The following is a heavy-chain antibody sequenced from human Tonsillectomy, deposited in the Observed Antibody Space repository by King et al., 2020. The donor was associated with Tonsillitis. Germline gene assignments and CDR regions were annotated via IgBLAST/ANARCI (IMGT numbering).Heavy chain of an antibody. D-gene: IGHD2-15*01. CDR1: GFTFDHYT. CDR2: ITLDGDNT. CDR3: ATERMKFFDY. V-gene: IGHV3-43*01. J-gene: IGHJ4*02. Sequence: VQLVESGGVVVQPGGSLRLSCAASGFTFDHYTMHWVRQAPGKGLEWVSLITLDGDNTYYADSVKGRFTISRGNSKNSLHMQMNSLRTEDTALYYCATERMKFFDYWGQGTLVTVSS.